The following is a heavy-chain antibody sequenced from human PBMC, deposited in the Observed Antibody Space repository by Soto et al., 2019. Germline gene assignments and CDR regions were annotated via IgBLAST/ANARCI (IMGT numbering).Heavy chain of an antibody. CDR1: GGSISSSSYY. CDR2: IYYSGST. V-gene: IGHV4-39*01. D-gene: IGHD3-22*01. Sequence: SETLSLTCTVSGGSISSSSYYWGWIRQPPGKGLEWIGSIYYSGSTYYNPSLKSRVTISVDTSKNQFSLKLSSVTAADTAVYYCASMIVVVSNDYFDYWGQGTLVTVSS. CDR3: ASMIVVVSNDYFDY. J-gene: IGHJ4*02.